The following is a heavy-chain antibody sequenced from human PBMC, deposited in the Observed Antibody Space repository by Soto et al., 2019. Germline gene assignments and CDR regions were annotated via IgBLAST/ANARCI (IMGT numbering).Heavy chain of an antibody. CDR2: ISWNSGSI. Sequence: PGGSLRLSCAVSGFTFDDYAMHWVRQAPGKGLEWVSGISWNSGSIGYADSVKGRFAISRDNAKNSLYLQMNSLRDEDTALYYFANDPVEEAGTNGVIGYIDVWGKGTKVTVAS. V-gene: IGHV3-9*01. D-gene: IGHD6-19*01. CDR3: ANDPVEEAGTNGVIGYIDV. CDR1: GFTFDDYA. J-gene: IGHJ6*03.